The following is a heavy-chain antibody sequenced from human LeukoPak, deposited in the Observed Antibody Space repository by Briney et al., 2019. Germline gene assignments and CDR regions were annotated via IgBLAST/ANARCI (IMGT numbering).Heavy chain of an antibody. CDR3: APRVVGSAPFDY. Sequence: PGGSLRLSCAASGFTFSSYGMSWVRQAPGKGLEWVSAISGSTGRTYYADSVKGRFTISRDNSKNTLYLQMNNLRAEDTAVYYCAPRVVGSAPFDYWGQGTLVTVSS. V-gene: IGHV3-23*01. CDR1: GFTFSSYG. CDR2: ISGSTGRT. J-gene: IGHJ4*02. D-gene: IGHD2-15*01.